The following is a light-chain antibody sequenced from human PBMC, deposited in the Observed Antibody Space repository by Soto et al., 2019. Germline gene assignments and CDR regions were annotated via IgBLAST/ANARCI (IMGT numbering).Light chain of an antibody. CDR2: DVS. V-gene: IGKV3-15*01. CDR3: QQYNNWPFS. J-gene: IGKJ5*01. CDR1: QGVTTN. Sequence: EIVMTQPRPSLCVTPGARVPLSCRAGQGVTTNFAWYQQKSGQSPRLLIYDVSAWAPGVPARFSGTGSETDFTLTIGGLQSEDSAVYFCQQYNNWPFSFGQGTRLDIK.